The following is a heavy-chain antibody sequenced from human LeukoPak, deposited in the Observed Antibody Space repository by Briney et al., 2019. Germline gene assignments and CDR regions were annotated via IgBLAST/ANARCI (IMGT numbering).Heavy chain of an antibody. J-gene: IGHJ4*02. CDR3: ARDRGSGSYGIFDY. V-gene: IGHV3-21*01. CDR1: GFTFSSYS. D-gene: IGHD3-10*01. CDR2: ISSSSSYI. Sequence: PGGSLRLSCAASGFTFSSYSMNWVRQAPGKGLEWVSSISSSSSYIYHADSVKGRFTISRDNAKNSLYLQMNSLRAEDTAVYYCARDRGSGSYGIFDYWGQGTLVTVSS.